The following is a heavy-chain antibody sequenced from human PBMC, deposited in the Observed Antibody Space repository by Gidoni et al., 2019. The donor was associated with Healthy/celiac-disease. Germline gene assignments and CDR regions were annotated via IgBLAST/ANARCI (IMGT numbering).Heavy chain of an antibody. D-gene: IGHD3-3*01. CDR3: ARDGPYYDFWSGYYPYYGMDV. Sequence: QVQLQESGPGLVKPSETLSLTCTVSGGSISSYYWSWIRQPAGKGLEWIGRIYTSGSTNYNPSLKSRVTMSVDTSKNQFSLKLSSVTAADTAVYYCARDGPYYDFWSGYYPYYGMDVWGQGTTVTVSS. J-gene: IGHJ6*02. CDR1: GGSISSYY. CDR2: IYTSGST. V-gene: IGHV4-4*07.